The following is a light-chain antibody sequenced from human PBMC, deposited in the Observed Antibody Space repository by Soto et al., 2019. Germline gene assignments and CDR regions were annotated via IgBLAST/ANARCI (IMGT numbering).Light chain of an antibody. CDR2: DAS. Sequence: EIVMTQSPATLSVSPGERATLSCRASQSVSSNLGWYQQKPGQAPRLLIYDASTTAAGIPARVSGSGSGTEFTLAISNLQSEDFALYYCQQYYNWPRTFGQGTKVEIK. CDR3: QQYYNWPRT. J-gene: IGKJ1*01. CDR1: QSVSSN. V-gene: IGKV3-15*01.